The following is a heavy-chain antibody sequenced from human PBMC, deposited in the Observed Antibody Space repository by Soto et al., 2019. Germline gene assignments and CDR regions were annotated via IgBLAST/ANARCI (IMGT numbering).Heavy chain of an antibody. J-gene: IGHJ4*02. V-gene: IGHV4-59*01. CDR2: IYASGSP. CDR1: GGSISVYY. Sequence: ETLSLTCTISGGSISVYYWSWIRQTAGQGLEWIGYIYASGSPYYNPSLRSRVTISADTSKNQISLKLTSPTAADTAVYYCARGVGSSPPQYWGRGTLVTVSS. CDR3: ARGVGSSPPQY. D-gene: IGHD1-26*01.